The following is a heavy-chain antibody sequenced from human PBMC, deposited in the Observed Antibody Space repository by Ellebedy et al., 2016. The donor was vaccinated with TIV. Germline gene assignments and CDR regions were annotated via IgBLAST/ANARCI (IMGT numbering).Heavy chain of an antibody. CDR1: GFTFNSYS. CDR2: IRSSSGAI. J-gene: IGHJ4*02. V-gene: IGHV3-48*02. CDR3: ARDKDWAFDY. D-gene: IGHD3-9*01. Sequence: PGGSLRLSCVASGFTFNSYSMNWVRKAPGKGLEWVSYIRSSSGAIYYADAVKGRFTISGDTAKNSLYLQMNSLRDEDTAIYYCARDKDWAFDYWGQGTLVTVSS.